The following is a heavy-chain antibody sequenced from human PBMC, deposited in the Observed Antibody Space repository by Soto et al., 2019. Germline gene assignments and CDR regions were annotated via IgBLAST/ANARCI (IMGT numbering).Heavy chain of an antibody. J-gene: IGHJ6*02. D-gene: IGHD3-3*01. CDR1: GGSISDNNC. CDR2: IYHSGTT. CDR3: ARRRITTSGVVTTGYGMDV. V-gene: IGHV4-4*02. Sequence: SETLSLTCAVSGGSISDNNCWNWVRQPPGKGLEWIGEIYHSGTTNYNPSLKSRVTISVDKSKNQFSLKLNSVTAADTAVYYCARRRITTSGVVTTGYGMDVWGQGTTVTV.